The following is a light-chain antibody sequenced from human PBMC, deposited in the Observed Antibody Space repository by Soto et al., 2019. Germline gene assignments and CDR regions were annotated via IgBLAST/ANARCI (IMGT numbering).Light chain of an antibody. V-gene: IGKV3D-15*01. Sequence: EIEMTQSPATLSLAPGERVTLSCRASESVSTNLAWYQQKAGQAPRLLIYGASSRATGIPDRFSGSGSGTEFTLTISSLQPDDFATYYCQQYNSYSTFGQGTRLEIK. J-gene: IGKJ5*01. CDR2: GAS. CDR1: ESVSTN. CDR3: QQYNSYST.